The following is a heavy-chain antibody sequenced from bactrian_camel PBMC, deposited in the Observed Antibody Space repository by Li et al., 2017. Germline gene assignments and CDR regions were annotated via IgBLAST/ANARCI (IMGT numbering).Heavy chain of an antibody. CDR3: AADWPSSVDYGLDTPCETQRGSFGY. J-gene: IGHJ6*01. Sequence: HVQLVESGGGSVEPGGSLKLSCTVIGFIFNQCAMAWYRQAPGNGRELVASLSTDRTIKYSDSVKGRFTISQDDSKSTLYLQMNNLKPEDTAVYYCAADWPSSVDYGLDTPCETQRGSFGYLGQGTQVTVS. CDR2: LSTDRTI. V-gene: IGHV3S53*01. CDR1: GFIFNQCA. D-gene: IGHD5*01.